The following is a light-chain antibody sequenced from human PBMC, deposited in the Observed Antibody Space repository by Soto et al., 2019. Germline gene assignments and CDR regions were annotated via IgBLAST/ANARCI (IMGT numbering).Light chain of an antibody. CDR1: QIVSTTY. CDR2: GSS. Sequence: EIVLTQSPGTLSLSPGERATLSCRASQIVSTTYLAWYQQKPGQAPRLLIYGSSSRAPGIPDRFSGSGSGTDFTLTISRLEPEDFAVYYCQQYGTSPKYTFGQGTKLEI. J-gene: IGKJ2*01. CDR3: QQYGTSPKYT. V-gene: IGKV3-20*01.